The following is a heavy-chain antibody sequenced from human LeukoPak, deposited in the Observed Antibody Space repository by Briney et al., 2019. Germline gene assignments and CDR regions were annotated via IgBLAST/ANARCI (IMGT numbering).Heavy chain of an antibody. CDR2: IRYDGNNK. J-gene: IGHJ4*02. Sequence: PGGSLRLSCAASGFTFSSYGMHWVRQAPGKGLEWVAFIRYDGNNKYYVDSVKGRFTISRDNSKNTLYLQMNSLRAEDTAVYYCAKTMSPYYYDSSGFWGKGTLVTVSS. V-gene: IGHV3-30*02. D-gene: IGHD3-22*01. CDR1: GFTFSSYG. CDR3: AKTMSPYYYDSSGF.